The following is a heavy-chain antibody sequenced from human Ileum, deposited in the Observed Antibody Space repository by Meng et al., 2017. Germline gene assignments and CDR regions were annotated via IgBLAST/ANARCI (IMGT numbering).Heavy chain of an antibody. Sequence: QLQLQESGPGLVNPSETLSLTCTVPGGSISNTNYYWDWIRQPPGKGLEWVGSIYYNGNTYYNPSLKSRVTISIDTSKNQFSLKLSSVTAADTAVYYCARYNYYDSSGHSNFDYWGQGTLVTVSS. J-gene: IGHJ4*02. CDR2: IYYNGNT. CDR1: GGSISNTNYY. D-gene: IGHD3-22*01. CDR3: ARYNYYDSSGHSNFDY. V-gene: IGHV4-39*01.